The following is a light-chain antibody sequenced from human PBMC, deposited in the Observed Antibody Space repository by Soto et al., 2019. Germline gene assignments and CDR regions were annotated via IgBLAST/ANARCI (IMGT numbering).Light chain of an antibody. CDR2: GAS. Sequence: IVFTQSPCSLSLSPGERATLSCRASQSVSSSYLAWYQQKPGQAPRLLIYGASSRATGIPDRFSGSGSGTDFTLTISRLEPEDFAVYYCQHYGSSWTFGQGTKVDI. J-gene: IGKJ1*01. V-gene: IGKV3-20*01. CDR3: QHYGSSWT. CDR1: QSVSSSY.